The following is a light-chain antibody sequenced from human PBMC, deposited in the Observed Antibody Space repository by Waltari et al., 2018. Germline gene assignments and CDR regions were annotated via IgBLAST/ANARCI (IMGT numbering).Light chain of an antibody. CDR3: CSFAGSYTWV. CDR1: SSDLGTTTC. J-gene: IGLJ3*02. Sequence: QSALTQPRSVSGSPGQSVTISCTATSSDLGTTTCVSWYQQHPLNAPKPIIHDVTKRPSGVPDRFSGSKSGNTASLTISGLQAEDEAEYFCCSFAGSYTWVFGGGTELTVL. V-gene: IGLV2-11*01. CDR2: DVT.